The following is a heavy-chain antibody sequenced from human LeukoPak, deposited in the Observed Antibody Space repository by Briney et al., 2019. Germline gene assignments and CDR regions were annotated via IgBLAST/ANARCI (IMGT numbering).Heavy chain of an antibody. D-gene: IGHD2-15*01. J-gene: IGHJ6*03. V-gene: IGHV4-59*01. CDR2: IYYSGST. CDR1: GGSISSYY. CDR3: ARGGRMLLYYMDV. Sequence: SETLSLTCTVSGGSISSYYWSWIRQPPGKGLEWIGYIYYSGSTNYNPSLKSRVTISVDTSKNQFSLKLSSVTAADTAVYYCARGGRMLLYYMDVWGKGTTVTVSS.